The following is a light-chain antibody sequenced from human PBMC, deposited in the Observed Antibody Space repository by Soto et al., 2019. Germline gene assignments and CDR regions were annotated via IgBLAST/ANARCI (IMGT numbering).Light chain of an antibody. CDR1: QNINNY. Sequence: DIQMTQSPSSLSASVGDRVTITCQASQNINNYLNWYQQKPGRAPKLLIYDASNLEAGVPSRFSGSGSGTEFTLTISSLQPEDFAVYYCQQYGSSPPITFGQGTRLEI. V-gene: IGKV1-33*01. CDR2: DAS. CDR3: QQYGSSPPIT. J-gene: IGKJ5*01.